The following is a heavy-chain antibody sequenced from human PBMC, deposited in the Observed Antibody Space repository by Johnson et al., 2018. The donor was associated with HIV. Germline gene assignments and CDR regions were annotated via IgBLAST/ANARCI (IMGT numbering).Heavy chain of an antibody. V-gene: IGHV3-15*01. CDR2: IKSKTDGGTT. Sequence: QLVESGGGLVQPGGSLRLSCAASGFTFSNAWMSWVRQAPGKGLEWVGRIKSKTDGGTTDYAAPVQGRFIISRDDSKNTLYLQMNSLKTEDTAVYYCTTDVPAAAPWDDAFDIWGQGTMVTVSS. CDR3: TTDVPAAAPWDDAFDI. J-gene: IGHJ3*02. D-gene: IGHD2-2*01. CDR1: GFTFSNAW.